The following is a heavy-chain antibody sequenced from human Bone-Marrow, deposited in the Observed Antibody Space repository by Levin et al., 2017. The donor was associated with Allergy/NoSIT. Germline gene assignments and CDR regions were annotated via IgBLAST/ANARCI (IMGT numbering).Heavy chain of an antibody. CDR3: AKLVPGF. V-gene: IGHV4-39*01. Sequence: SPTLSLTCTVSGSSMSSSDYYWGWIRRPPGKGLEWIGSIFYSGNSHYSPSLRSRVTMSVDTSKKQFSLNLTSVTAADTAVYYCAKLVPGFWGQGILVTVSS. J-gene: IGHJ4*02. CDR2: IFYSGNS. D-gene: IGHD2-15*01. CDR1: GSSMSSSDYY.